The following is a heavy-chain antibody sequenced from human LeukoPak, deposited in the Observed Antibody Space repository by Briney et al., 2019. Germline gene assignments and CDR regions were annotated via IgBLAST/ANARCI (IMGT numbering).Heavy chain of an antibody. J-gene: IGHJ4*02. D-gene: IGHD6-6*01. Sequence: ASVKVSCKASGYTFTGYYMHWVRQAPGQGLEWMGWINPNSGGTNYAQKFQGRVTMTRDTSISTAYMELSRLRSDDTAVYYCARDLVYSSSSMFDYWGQGTLVTVSS. CDR2: INPNSGGT. CDR1: GYTFTGYY. CDR3: ARDLVYSSSSMFDY. V-gene: IGHV1-2*02.